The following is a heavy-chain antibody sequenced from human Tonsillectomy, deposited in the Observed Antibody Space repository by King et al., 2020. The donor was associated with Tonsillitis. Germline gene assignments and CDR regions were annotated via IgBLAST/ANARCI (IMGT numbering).Heavy chain of an antibody. V-gene: IGHV1-69*09. CDR2: IIPILCRA. CDR3: ARASSLKVYAPLDP. D-gene: IGHD2-8*01. J-gene: IGHJ5*02. CDR1: GGTFSGYA. Sequence: VQLVQSGPEVKQPGSSVKVSCKSSGGTFSGYAINWLRQSPGHGLEWMGRIIPILCRANYAQKFQGRVTITADKTTGPVYMELSSLKSGDTAVVYCARASSLKVYAPLDPWGQGTLVTVSS.